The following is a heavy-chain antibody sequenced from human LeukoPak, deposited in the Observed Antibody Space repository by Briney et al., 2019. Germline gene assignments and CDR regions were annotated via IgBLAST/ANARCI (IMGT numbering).Heavy chain of an antibody. J-gene: IGHJ6*03. V-gene: IGHV3-23*01. CDR1: GFTFSSYA. D-gene: IGHD3-9*01. Sequence: GGSLRLSCAASGFTFSSYAMSWVRQAPGKGLEWVSIINKSGGSTNYADSVKGRFTISRDNSENTLYLQVNSLRAEDTALYYCAKGPDKSSYFYYMDVWGKGTTVTVSS. CDR3: AKGPDKSSYFYYMDV. CDR2: INKSGGST.